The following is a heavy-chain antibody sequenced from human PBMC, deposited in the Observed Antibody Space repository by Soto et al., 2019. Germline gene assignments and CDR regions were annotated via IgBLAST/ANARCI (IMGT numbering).Heavy chain of an antibody. V-gene: IGHV3-23*01. CDR2: ISGSGVVT. Sequence: PGGSLRLSCAASGFTFSSFVMSWVRQAPGKGLEWVSAISGSGVVTYYADSVKGRFTISRDNSKNTLYLQMNSLRAEDTAVYYCAKDSCPTDYCQVETHLDYWGQGTLVTVSS. J-gene: IGHJ4*02. CDR1: GFTFSSFV. D-gene: IGHD3-9*01. CDR3: AKDSCPTDYCQVETHLDY.